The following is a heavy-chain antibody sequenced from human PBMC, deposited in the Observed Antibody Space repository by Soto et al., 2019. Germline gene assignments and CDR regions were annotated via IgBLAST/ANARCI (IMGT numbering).Heavy chain of an antibody. V-gene: IGHV1-69*12. J-gene: IGHJ4*02. CDR1: GGTFSSYA. D-gene: IGHD5-12*01. CDR3: ARDQRWLQSELFDY. Sequence: QVQLVQSGAEVKKPGSSVKVSCKASGGTFSSYAISWVRQAPGQGLEWMGGIIPIFGTANYAQKFQGRVTITADESTSTADMELSSLRSEDTAVYYCARDQRWLQSELFDYWGQGTLVTVSS. CDR2: IIPIFGTA.